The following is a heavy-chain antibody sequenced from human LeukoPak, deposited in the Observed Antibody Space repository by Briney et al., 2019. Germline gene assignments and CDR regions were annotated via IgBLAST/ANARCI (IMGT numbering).Heavy chain of an antibody. CDR1: GYTFTSYY. V-gene: IGHV1-46*03. J-gene: IGHJ4*02. Sequence: ASVKVSCKASGYTFTSYYMHWVRQAPGQGLEWMGIINPSGGSTSYAQKFEGRVTMTRDTSTSTVYMELSSLRSEDTAVYYCARDPNSSNWYGGLHYWGQGTLVTVSS. CDR2: INPSGGST. CDR3: ARDPNSSNWYGGLHY. D-gene: IGHD6-13*01.